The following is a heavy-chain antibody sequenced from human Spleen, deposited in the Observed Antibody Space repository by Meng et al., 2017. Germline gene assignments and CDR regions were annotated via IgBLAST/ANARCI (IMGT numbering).Heavy chain of an antibody. CDR1: GDSVSSKSAA. V-gene: IGHV6-1*01. CDR2: TYYRSKWYN. Sequence: QVKLQQSGPGLVKPSQTPSLTCAISGDSVSSKSAAWHWIRQSPSRGLEWLGRTYYRSKWYNYYAVSVKSRLTITPDTSKNQFSLQLNSVTPEDTAVYYCARSSGPLDYWGQGTLVTVSS. CDR3: ARSSGPLDY. J-gene: IGHJ4*02. D-gene: IGHD5-12*01.